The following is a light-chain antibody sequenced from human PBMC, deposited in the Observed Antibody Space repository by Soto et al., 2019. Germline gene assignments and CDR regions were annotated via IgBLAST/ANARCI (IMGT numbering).Light chain of an antibody. J-gene: IGKJ1*01. CDR1: QSISSS. V-gene: IGKV1-39*01. CDR2: AAS. Sequence: DIQMTQSPSSLSASVRDRVTITCRASQSISSSLNWYQQKPGKAPKLLICAASSLQSGVPSRFSGSGSGTDFTLTISSLQPEDFATYYCQQSYSTPRTFGQGTKVEIK. CDR3: QQSYSTPRT.